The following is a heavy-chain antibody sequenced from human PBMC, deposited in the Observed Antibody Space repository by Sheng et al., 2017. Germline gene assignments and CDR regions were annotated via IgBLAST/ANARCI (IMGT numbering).Heavy chain of an antibody. CDR2: MYYSGST. Sequence: QVQLQESGPGLVKPSETLSLICTVSGASVRNFYWSWIRQPPGKGLQLIGYMYYSGSTSYDPSLKSRVSISADSSKNQFSLRLTSVTAADTAVYYCARRQEGTGHFDYWGQGTLVTVS. CDR1: GASVRNFY. J-gene: IGHJ4*02. CDR3: ARRQEGTGHFDY. V-gene: IGHV4-59*02.